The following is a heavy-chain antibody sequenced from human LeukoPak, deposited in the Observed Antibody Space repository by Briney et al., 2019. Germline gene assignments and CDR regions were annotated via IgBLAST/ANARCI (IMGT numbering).Heavy chain of an antibody. V-gene: IGHV4-34*01. CDR2: INHSGST. Sequence: SETLSLTCAVYGGSFSGYYWNWIRQPPGKGLEWIGEINHSGSTNYNPSLKSRVTISVDTSKNQFSLKLSSVTAADTAVYYCARGPTHGAFDYWGQGTLVTVSS. CDR1: GGSFSGYY. CDR3: ARGPTHGAFDY. D-gene: IGHD3-16*01. J-gene: IGHJ4*02.